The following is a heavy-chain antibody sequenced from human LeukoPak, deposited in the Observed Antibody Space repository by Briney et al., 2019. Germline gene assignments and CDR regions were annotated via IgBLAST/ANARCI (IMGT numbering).Heavy chain of an antibody. CDR2: IYGGGHR. CDR3: ATNSDNYTDSSGPTQH. CDR1: GLTLSSKY. V-gene: IGHV3-53*01. J-gene: IGHJ1*01. Sequence: GGSLTLSCAAPGLTLSSKYMSLVRQAPGKGLVWVGVIYGGGHREYADSVKGRFTLSRDISKNTVYLQMNSLSPEDTAIYYCATNSDNYTDSSGPTQHWGQGSLVTVSS. D-gene: IGHD3-22*01.